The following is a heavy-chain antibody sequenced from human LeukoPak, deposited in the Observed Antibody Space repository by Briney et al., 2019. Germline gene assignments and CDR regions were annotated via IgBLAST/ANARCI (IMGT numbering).Heavy chain of an antibody. V-gene: IGHV4-31*03. D-gene: IGHD3-22*01. Sequence: SQTLSPTCTVSGGSISSGGYYWSWIRQHPGKGLEWIGYIYYSGSTYYNPSLKSRVTISVDTSKNQFSLKLSSVTAADTAVYYCARGYYDSSGYYYFDCWGQGTLVTVSS. CDR3: ARGYYDSSGYYYFDC. J-gene: IGHJ4*02. CDR1: GGSISSGGYY. CDR2: IYYSGST.